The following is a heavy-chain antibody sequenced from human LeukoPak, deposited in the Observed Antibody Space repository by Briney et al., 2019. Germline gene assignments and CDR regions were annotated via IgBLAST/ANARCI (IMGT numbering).Heavy chain of an antibody. CDR1: GLTFSTYW. Sequence: GGSLRLSCAASGLTFSTYWMHWVRQDPGKGLVWVSRISSDASITSYADPVKGRFTISRDNAKNTLYLQMNSLRAEDTALYYCATSARTYIGSSLDYWGQGTLVTASS. CDR3: ATSARTYIGSSLDY. V-gene: IGHV3-74*01. J-gene: IGHJ4*02. D-gene: IGHD2-15*01. CDR2: ISSDASIT.